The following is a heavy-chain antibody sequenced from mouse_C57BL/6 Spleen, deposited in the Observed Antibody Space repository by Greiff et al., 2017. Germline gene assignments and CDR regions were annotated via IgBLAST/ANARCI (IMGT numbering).Heavy chain of an antibody. Sequence: QVQLQQPGAELVMPGASVKLSCKASGYTFTSYWMHWVKQRPGQGLEWIGEIDPSDSYTNYNQKLKGKSTLTVDKSSSTAYMQLSSLTSEDSAVYYCARSDSSGLFAYWGQGTLVTVSA. CDR1: GYTFTSYW. CDR3: ARSDSSGLFAY. D-gene: IGHD3-2*02. CDR2: IDPSDSYT. V-gene: IGHV1-69*01. J-gene: IGHJ3*01.